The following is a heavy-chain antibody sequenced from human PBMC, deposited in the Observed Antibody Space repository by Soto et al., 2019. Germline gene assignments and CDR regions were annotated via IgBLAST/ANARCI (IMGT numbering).Heavy chain of an antibody. CDR2: IYSGGST. CDR1: GFTVSSNY. CDR3: ARDRGGYDYYGYFDY. Sequence: EVQLVESGGGLVQPGGSLRLSCAASGFTVSSNYMSWVRQAPGKGLEWVSVIYSGGSTYYADSVKGRFTISRDNSKNTLYLQMNSLRDEDTAVYYCARDRGGYDYYGYFDYWGQGTLVTVSS. J-gene: IGHJ4*02. D-gene: IGHD5-12*01. V-gene: IGHV3-66*01.